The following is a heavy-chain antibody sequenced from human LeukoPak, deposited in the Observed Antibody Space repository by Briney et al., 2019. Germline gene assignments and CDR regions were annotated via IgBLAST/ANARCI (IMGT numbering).Heavy chain of an antibody. D-gene: IGHD3-3*01. CDR3: AREHGSGEGITIFGVVLY. J-gene: IGHJ4*02. CDR1: GFTFSSYA. Sequence: GGSLRLSCAASGFTFSSYAMHWVRQAPGKGLEWVAVISYDGSNKYYADSVKGRFTISRDNSKNTLYLQMNSLRAEDTAVYYCAREHGSGEGITIFGVVLYWGQGTLVTVSS. V-gene: IGHV3-30-3*01. CDR2: ISYDGSNK.